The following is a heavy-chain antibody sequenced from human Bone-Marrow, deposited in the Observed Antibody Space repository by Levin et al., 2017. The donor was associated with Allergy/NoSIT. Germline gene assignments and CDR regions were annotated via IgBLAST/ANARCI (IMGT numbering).Heavy chain of an antibody. V-gene: IGHV4-34*01. CDR2: IHHRGNT. J-gene: IGHJ6*03. CDR3: ARVSKNYYYYYMDV. CDR1: GGSFSGYY. Sequence: SQTLSLTCAVHGGSFSGYYWSWIRQPPGKGLEWIGEIHHRGNTKSNPSLKSRVTISVDTSKNQFSLNLNSVTATDTAVYYCARVSKNYYYYYMDVWGKGTTVTVSS.